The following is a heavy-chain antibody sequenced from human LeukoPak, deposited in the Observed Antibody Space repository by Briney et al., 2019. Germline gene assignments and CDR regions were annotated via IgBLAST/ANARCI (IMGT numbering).Heavy chain of an antibody. Sequence: GGSLRLSCEVSGFIFSSYWMHWVRQAPGKGLVWVSRINSGGSSTSYADSVKGRFTISRDNAKNTLFLQMNSLRSEDTAVYYCATSRTFDYWGQGTLVTVSS. CDR1: GFIFSSYW. V-gene: IGHV3-74*01. CDR3: ATSRTFDY. J-gene: IGHJ4*02. CDR2: INSGGSST. D-gene: IGHD2-2*01.